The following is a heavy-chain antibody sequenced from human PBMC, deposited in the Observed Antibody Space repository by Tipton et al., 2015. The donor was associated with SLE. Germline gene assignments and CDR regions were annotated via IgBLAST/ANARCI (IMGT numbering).Heavy chain of an antibody. CDR2: IWYDGSNK. J-gene: IGHJ4*01. CDR1: GFTFSSYG. D-gene: IGHD1-26*01. CDR3: AKEFPWVGVFAY. V-gene: IGHV3-33*03. Sequence: SLRLSCAASGFTFSSYGMHWVRQAPGKGLEWVAVIWYDGSNKYYADSVKGRFTISRDNANNTLYLQMDRLRAEDTAVYYCAKEFPWVGVFAYLGHGSGVTSSS.